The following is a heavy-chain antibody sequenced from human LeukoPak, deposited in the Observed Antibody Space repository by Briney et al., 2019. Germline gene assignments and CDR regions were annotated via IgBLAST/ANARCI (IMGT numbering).Heavy chain of an antibody. J-gene: IGHJ6*03. Sequence: SETLSLTCTVSGGSISSSSYYWGWIRQPPGKGLEWIGSIYYSGSTYYNPSLKSRVTISVDTSKNQFSLKLSSVTAADTAVYYCARSGPGDPSSWYGYYYYMDVWGKGTTVTVSS. CDR2: IYYSGST. CDR1: GGSISSSSYY. CDR3: ARSGPGDPSSWYGYYYYMDV. D-gene: IGHD6-13*01. V-gene: IGHV4-39*07.